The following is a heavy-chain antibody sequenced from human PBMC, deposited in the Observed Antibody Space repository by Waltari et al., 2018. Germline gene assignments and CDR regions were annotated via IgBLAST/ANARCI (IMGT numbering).Heavy chain of an antibody. V-gene: IGHV3-7*03. Sequence: EAQQVESGGDLVQPGGSLRLSCVVSGFTLSNYWMSWVRQAPGKGLEWVANINKDGTETYDVDAVRGRVTISKDDAKNSVYLQMNSLKVEDTAVYYCIRDYGSPYWGQGTLVTVSS. D-gene: IGHD6-19*01. CDR3: IRDYGSPY. J-gene: IGHJ4*02. CDR2: INKDGTET. CDR1: GFTLSNYW.